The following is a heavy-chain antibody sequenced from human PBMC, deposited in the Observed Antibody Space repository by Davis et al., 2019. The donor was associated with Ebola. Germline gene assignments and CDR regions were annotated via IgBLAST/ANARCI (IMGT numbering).Heavy chain of an antibody. Sequence: ASVKVSCKASGYTFTNYAMNWVRQAPGQGLEWMGWIDTNTGNPTYAQGFTGRFVFSLDTSVSTAYLQITSLKAEDTAVYYCARSSYTWYFSGMDVWGKGTTVTVSS. V-gene: IGHV7-4-1*02. CDR1: GYTFTNYA. J-gene: IGHJ6*04. CDR2: IDTNTGNP. CDR3: ARSSYTWYFSGMDV. D-gene: IGHD2-2*01.